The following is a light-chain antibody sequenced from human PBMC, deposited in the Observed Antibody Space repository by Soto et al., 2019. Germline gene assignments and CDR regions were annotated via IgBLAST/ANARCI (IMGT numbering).Light chain of an antibody. J-gene: IGLJ2*01. CDR3: SAYAGASVL. V-gene: IGLV2-23*01. CDR1: SSDVANYHL. Sequence: QSALTQPASVSGSPGQSITISCSGTSSDVANYHLVSWYQQHPGTAPKLVIYEGSQRPSGVSARFSDSQSGYMASLTISGLQADGEADYYCSAYAGASVLFGGGTQLPVL. CDR2: EGS.